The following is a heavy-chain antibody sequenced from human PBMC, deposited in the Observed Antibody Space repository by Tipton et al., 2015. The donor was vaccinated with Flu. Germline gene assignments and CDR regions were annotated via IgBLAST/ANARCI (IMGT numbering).Heavy chain of an antibody. CDR3: ARARRFLEWQFYYYYMDV. Sequence: TLSLTCTVSGGSISSYHWSWIRQSPGKGLEWIGYISSSGSTTYNPSLKSRVTTSVDTSKNHFSLRLSSVTAADTAVYFCARARRFLEWQFYYYYMDVWGKGTTVTVSS. J-gene: IGHJ6*03. CDR1: GGSISSYH. D-gene: IGHD3-3*01. V-gene: IGHV4-59*01. CDR2: ISSSGST.